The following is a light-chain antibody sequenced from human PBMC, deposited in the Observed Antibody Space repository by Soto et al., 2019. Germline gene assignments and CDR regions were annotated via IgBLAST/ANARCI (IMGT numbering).Light chain of an antibody. CDR2: EVT. CDR3: TSYTLSTTVV. Sequence: QSVLTQPASVSGSPGQSITISCTGTSSDVGGYDYVSWYQQHPGVAPNLIIYEVTHRPSGVSNRFSGSKSCDTASLTNSGLQADDESHYYCTSYTLSTTVVFGGGTKVTVL. J-gene: IGLJ3*02. CDR1: SSDVGGYDY. V-gene: IGLV2-14*01.